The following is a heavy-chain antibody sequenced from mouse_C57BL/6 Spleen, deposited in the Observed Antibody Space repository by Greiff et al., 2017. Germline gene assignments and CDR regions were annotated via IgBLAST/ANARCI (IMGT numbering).Heavy chain of an antibody. CDR3: AKGDYGNYRGYYFDY. D-gene: IGHD2-1*01. Sequence: EVMLVESGGGLVKPGGSLKLSCAASGFTFSDYGMHWVRQAPEKGLEWVAYISSGSSTIYYADTVKGRFTISRDNAKNTLFLQMTSLRSEDTAMYYCAKGDYGNYRGYYFDYWGQGTTLTVSS. J-gene: IGHJ2*01. V-gene: IGHV5-17*01. CDR1: GFTFSDYG. CDR2: ISSGSSTI.